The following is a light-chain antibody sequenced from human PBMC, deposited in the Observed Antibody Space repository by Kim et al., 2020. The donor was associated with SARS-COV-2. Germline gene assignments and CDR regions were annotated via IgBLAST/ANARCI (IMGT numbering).Light chain of an antibody. Sequence: VNQSGAGGITHDAISCVCRSVELRDSAPTVLCYRNDQRPSGCPARFSGSKSGTSASLAISGLRAEDEADYYCAAWDDSLGGRHWVFGGGTQLTVL. CDR2: RND. CDR3: AAWDDSLGGRHWV. V-gene: IGLV1-47*01. J-gene: IGLJ3*02. CDR1: ITHDAISC.